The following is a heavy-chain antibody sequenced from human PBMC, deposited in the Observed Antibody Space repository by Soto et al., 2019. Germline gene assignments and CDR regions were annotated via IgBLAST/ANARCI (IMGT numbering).Heavy chain of an antibody. J-gene: IGHJ5*02. CDR2: IIPIFGTA. D-gene: IGHD3-3*01. Sequence: LVKVSCKASGGSFSIYAISWGRQAPGQGLVWMGGIIPIFGTANYAQKFQGRATITADESTSTAYMELSSLRSEDMAVYYCAIVYYDFWSGYYEKVWFDPWGQGTLVTVSS. CDR1: GGSFSIYA. CDR3: AIVYYDFWSGYYEKVWFDP. V-gene: IGHV1-69*01.